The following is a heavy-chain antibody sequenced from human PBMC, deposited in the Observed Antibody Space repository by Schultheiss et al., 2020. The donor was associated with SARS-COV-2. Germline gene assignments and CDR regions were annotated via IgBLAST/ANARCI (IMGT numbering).Heavy chain of an antibody. Sequence: SETLSLTCTVSGGSISSYYWSWIRQPPGKGLEWIGYIYYSGSTYYNPSLKSRVTISVDTSKNQFSLKLSSVTAADTAVYYCARQSRDYLPFDYWGQGTLVTVSS. J-gene: IGHJ4*02. CDR2: IYYSGST. D-gene: IGHD4-17*01. V-gene: IGHV4-59*08. CDR1: GGSISSYY. CDR3: ARQSRDYLPFDY.